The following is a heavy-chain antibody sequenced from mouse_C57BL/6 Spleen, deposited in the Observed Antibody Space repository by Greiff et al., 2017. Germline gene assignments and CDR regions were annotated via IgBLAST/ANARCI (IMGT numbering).Heavy chain of an antibody. J-gene: IGHJ4*01. CDR1: GFSLTSYG. CDR3: ARRDGGSSYNYAMDY. CDR2: IWSDGST. V-gene: IGHV2-6*03. D-gene: IGHD1-1*01. Sequence: VKLEESGPGLVAPSQSLSITCTVSGFSLTSYGVHWVRQPPGKGLEWLVVIWSDGSTTYNSALKSRLSISKDNSKSQVFLKMNSLQTDDTAMYYCARRDGGSSYNYAMDYWGQGTSVTVSS.